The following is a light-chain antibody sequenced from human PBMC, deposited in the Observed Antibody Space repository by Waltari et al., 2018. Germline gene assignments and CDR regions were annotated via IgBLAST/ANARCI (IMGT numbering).Light chain of an antibody. CDR3: QQYYSLPYN. Sequence: DIQMTQSPSSLSASVGARVTITCQASQDISNYLNWWQQKPGKDPKFLIYDVSNLERGVPSSCSGSGSGTDFTLTVSSLQPEDVGIYYCQQYYSLPYNFGQGTKLEIK. J-gene: IGKJ2*01. V-gene: IGKV1-33*01. CDR1: QDISNY. CDR2: DVS.